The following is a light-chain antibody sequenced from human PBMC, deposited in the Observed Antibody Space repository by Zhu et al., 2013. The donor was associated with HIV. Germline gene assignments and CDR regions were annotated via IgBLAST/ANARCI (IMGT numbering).Light chain of an antibody. V-gene: IGKV4-1*01. CDR3: QQYYSTPYS. J-gene: IGKJ2*03. CDR2: WAS. Sequence: DIVMTQSPDSLAVSLGERATINCKSSQSVLYNSNNKNYLAWYQQKAGQPPKVLIYWASTRESGVPDRISGSGSGTDFTLTISSLQAEDVAVYYCQQYYSTPYSFGQGTKLEFK. CDR1: QSVLYNSNNKNY.